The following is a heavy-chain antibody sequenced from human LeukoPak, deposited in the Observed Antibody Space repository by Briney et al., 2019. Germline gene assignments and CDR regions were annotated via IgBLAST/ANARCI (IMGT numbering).Heavy chain of an antibody. CDR2: FGGTYGGT. J-gene: IGHJ4*02. Sequence: VGSLRLSCVASGFTFSTYSMNWVRQAPGKGLEWVSGFGGTYGGTYYADSVKGRFTISRDNSKNTLYLHMNSLRAEDTAVYYCARDALGDSSGYSPFDYWGQGTLVTVSS. CDR3: ARDALGDSSGYSPFDY. V-gene: IGHV3-23*01. D-gene: IGHD3-22*01. CDR1: GFTFSTYS.